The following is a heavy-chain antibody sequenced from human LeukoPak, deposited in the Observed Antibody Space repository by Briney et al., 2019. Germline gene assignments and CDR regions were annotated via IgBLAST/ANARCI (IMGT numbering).Heavy chain of an antibody. J-gene: IGHJ6*02. Sequence: ASVKVSCKASGYTFTSYYMHWVRQAPGQGLEWMGIINPSGGSTSYTQKFQGRVTMTRDTSTSTVYMELSSLRSEDTAVYYCARDFRNRALSTIVVVTKDYYYYGMDVWGQGTTVTVSS. CDR1: GYTFTSYY. D-gene: IGHD2-21*02. CDR3: ARDFRNRALSTIVVVTKDYYYYGMDV. CDR2: INPSGGST. V-gene: IGHV1-46*01.